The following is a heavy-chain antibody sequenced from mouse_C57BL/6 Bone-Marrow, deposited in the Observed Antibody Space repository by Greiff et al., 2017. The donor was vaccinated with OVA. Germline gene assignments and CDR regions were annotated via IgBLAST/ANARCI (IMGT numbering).Heavy chain of an antibody. D-gene: IGHD2-1*01. CDR3: AGERYYGNYGASYGYFEV. J-gene: IGHJ1*03. CDR1: GYTFTSYW. CDR2: IDPSDSYT. V-gene: IGHV1-69*01. Sequence: VQLQQPGAELVMPGASVKLSCKASGYTFTSYWMHWVKQRPGQGLEWIGEIDPSDSYTNYNQKFKGKSTLTVDKSSSTAYMQLSSLTSEDSAVYYCAGERYYGNYGASYGYFEVWGTGTTVTVSS.